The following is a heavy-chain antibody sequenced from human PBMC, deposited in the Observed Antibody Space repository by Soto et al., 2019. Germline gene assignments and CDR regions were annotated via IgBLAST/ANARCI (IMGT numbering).Heavy chain of an antibody. CDR2: MFSNDEK. Sequence: SGPTLVNPTETLTLTCTVSGFSLSNARMGVSWIRQPPWKALEWLAHMFSNDEKSYSTSLKNRLTISKDNSNSQVVLTMTNMDPVDKATYYWARSSPLCYYYYGMDVWGQGTTVTVS. J-gene: IGHJ6*02. CDR1: GFSLSNARMG. V-gene: IGHV2-26*01. CDR3: ARSSPLCYYYYGMDV. D-gene: IGHD2-2*01.